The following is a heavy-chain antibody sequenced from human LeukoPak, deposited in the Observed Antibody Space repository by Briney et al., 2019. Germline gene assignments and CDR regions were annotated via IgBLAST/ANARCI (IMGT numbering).Heavy chain of an antibody. Sequence: GGSLRLSCAASGFTFSSYGMHWVRQAPGKGLEWVAVIWYDGSNKYYADSVKGRFTISRDNSKNTLYLQMNSLRAEDTAVYYCARDFYGSGSYLVDYRGQGTLVTVSS. V-gene: IGHV3-33*01. J-gene: IGHJ4*02. D-gene: IGHD3-10*01. CDR3: ARDFYGSGSYLVDY. CDR1: GFTFSSYG. CDR2: IWYDGSNK.